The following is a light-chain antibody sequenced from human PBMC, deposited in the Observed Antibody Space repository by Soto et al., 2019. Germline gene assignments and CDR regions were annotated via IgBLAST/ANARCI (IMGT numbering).Light chain of an antibody. CDR1: SSNIGTNY. Sequence: QLVLTQPPSASGTPGQTVTISSSGSSSNIGTNYISWYQQLPGTAPRLRIFGNHQRPSGVPDRFSGSRSGTSASLAISGLRSEDEADYYCVSWDDSLSGVVFGGGTKLTV. CDR3: VSWDDSLSGVV. V-gene: IGLV1-47*01. J-gene: IGLJ3*02. CDR2: GNH.